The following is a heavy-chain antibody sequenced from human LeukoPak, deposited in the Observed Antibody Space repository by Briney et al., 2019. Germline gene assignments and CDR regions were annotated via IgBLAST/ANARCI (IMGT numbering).Heavy chain of an antibody. D-gene: IGHD7-27*01. V-gene: IGHV3-23*01. CDR3: AKDGASWRDPGAS. CDR2: ISGSGGST. J-gene: IGHJ5*02. CDR1: GFTFSSYV. Sequence: PGGSLRLPRAAAGFTFSSYVXSXXRQAPGXGLXXXSDISGSGGSTNYADSVKGRFTISRDDSKNTLYLQMNSLRAEDTAVYYCAKDGASWRDPGASWGQGTLVTVSS.